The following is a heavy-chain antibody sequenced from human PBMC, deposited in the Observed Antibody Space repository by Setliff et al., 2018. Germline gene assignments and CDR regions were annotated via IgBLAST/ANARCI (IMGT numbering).Heavy chain of an antibody. J-gene: IGHJ3*02. V-gene: IGHV1-3*01. CDR2: INAGNGNT. CDR1: DTPPIL. Sequence: VKSPARPLDTPPILMHWVRQAPGQGLEWMGWINAGNGNTKYSQKFQDRVTITRDTSATTAYMELSSLRSEDTAVYFCASAAAADAFGIWGLGTLVTVSS. CDR3: ASAAAADAFGI. D-gene: IGHD6-13*01.